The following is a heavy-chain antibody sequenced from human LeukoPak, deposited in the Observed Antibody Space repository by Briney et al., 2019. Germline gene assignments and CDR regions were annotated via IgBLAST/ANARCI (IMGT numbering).Heavy chain of an antibody. J-gene: IGHJ5*02. CDR1: GFTFSDYY. CDR3: ARDPIKAVAGTLNWFDP. D-gene: IGHD6-19*01. Sequence: PGGSLRLSCAASGFTFSDYYMSWIRQAPGKGLEWVSYISSSGSTIYYADSVKGRFTISRDNAKNSLYLQMNSLRAEDTAVYYCARDPIKAVAGTLNWFDPWGQGTLVTVSS. CDR2: ISSSGSTI. V-gene: IGHV3-11*01.